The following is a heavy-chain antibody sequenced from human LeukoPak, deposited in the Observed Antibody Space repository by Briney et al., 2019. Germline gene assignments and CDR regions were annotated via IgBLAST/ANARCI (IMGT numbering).Heavy chain of an antibody. CDR3: LAWAGPTPY. CDR1: EFTFSTSW. Sequence: QPGGPLRLSCTVSEFTFSTSWMNWVRQAPGKGLEWVANLNPDGSVGRYVDSVKGRFSVSRDNGQNTGYLQMNSLRVDDTGVYFCLAWAGPTPYWGPGTPVAVSS. V-gene: IGHV3-7*02. CDR2: LNPDGSVG. J-gene: IGHJ1*01. D-gene: IGHD1-26*01.